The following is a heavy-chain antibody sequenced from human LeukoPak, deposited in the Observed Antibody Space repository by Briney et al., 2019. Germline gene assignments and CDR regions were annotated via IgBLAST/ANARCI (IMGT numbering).Heavy chain of an antibody. CDR2: INPSGGST. Sequence: ASVKVSCKASGYTFTSYYMHWVRQAPGQGLEWMGIINPSGGSTSYAQKFQGRVTMTRDTSTSTVYMELSSLRSEDTAVYCCARVLEDDSSSWPTEWYFDLWGRGTLVTVSS. D-gene: IGHD6-13*01. CDR3: ARVLEDDSSSWPTEWYFDL. J-gene: IGHJ2*01. CDR1: GYTFTSYY. V-gene: IGHV1-46*03.